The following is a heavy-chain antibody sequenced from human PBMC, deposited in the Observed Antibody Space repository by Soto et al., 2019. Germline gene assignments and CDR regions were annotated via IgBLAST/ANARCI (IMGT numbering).Heavy chain of an antibody. CDR1: GFTFSGSA. J-gene: IGHJ3*02. V-gene: IGHV3-73*01. D-gene: IGHD3-10*01. CDR2: IRSKANSYAT. CDR3: TSWDYDGSGSVFDI. Sequence: GGSLRLSCAASGFTFSGSAMHWVRQASGKGLEWVGRIRSKANSYATAYAASVKGRFTISRDDSKNTAYLQMNSLKTEDTAVYYCTSWDYDGSGSVFDIRAQGTMVTVS.